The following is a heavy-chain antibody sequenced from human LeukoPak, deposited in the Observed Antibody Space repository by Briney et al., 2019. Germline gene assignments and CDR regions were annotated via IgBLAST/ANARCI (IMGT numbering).Heavy chain of an antibody. CDR2: IYSGGST. CDR3: AKGYPSSYDWYYFDY. J-gene: IGHJ4*02. Sequence: GGSLRLSCAASGFTVSSNYMSWVRQAPGKGLEWVSVIYSGGSTYYADSVKGRFTISRDNSKNTLYLQMNSLRAEDTAVYYCAKGYPSSYDWYYFDYWGQGTLVTVSS. D-gene: IGHD5-12*01. V-gene: IGHV3-53*01. CDR1: GFTVSSNY.